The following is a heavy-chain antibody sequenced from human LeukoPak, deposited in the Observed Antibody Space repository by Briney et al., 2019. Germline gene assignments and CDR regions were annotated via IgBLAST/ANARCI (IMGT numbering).Heavy chain of an antibody. D-gene: IGHD6-13*01. CDR3: ARDLPRAAAGIGYYFDY. J-gene: IGHJ4*02. Sequence: GASVKVSCKASGGTFSSYAISWVRQAPGQGHEWMGRIIPIFGTANYAQKFQGRVTITADESTSTAYMELSSLRSEDTAVYYCARDLPRAAAGIGYYFDYWGQGTLVIVSS. V-gene: IGHV1-69*13. CDR1: GGTFSSYA. CDR2: IIPIFGTA.